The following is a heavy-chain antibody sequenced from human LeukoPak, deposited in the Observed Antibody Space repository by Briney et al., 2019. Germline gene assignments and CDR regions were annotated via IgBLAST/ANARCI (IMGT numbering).Heavy chain of an antibody. V-gene: IGHV3-7*01. D-gene: IGHD1-1*01. CDR3: ASWKSLAFDY. Sequence: GGSLRISCAASGFTFSSYWMSWVRPAPGKGLEWVANIKQGGSEKYYVDSVKGRFTISRDNAKNSLYLQMNSLRAEDTAVYYCASWKSLAFDYWGQGTLVTVSS. J-gene: IGHJ4*02. CDR1: GFTFSSYW. CDR2: IKQGGSEK.